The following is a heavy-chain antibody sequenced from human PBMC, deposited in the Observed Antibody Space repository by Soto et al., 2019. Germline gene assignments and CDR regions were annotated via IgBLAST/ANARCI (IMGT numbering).Heavy chain of an antibody. CDR2: IVVGSGNT. CDR3: AAGYCSGGSCYDYYYYGVDV. J-gene: IGHJ6*02. CDR1: GFTFTNSA. D-gene: IGHD2-15*01. V-gene: IGHV1-58*01. Sequence: SVKVSCKASGFTFTNSAVQWVRQARGQRLEWVGWIVVGSGNTNYAQKFQERVTITRDMSTSTAYMELSSLKSEDTAVYYCAAGYCSGGSCYDYYYYGVDVWGQGTTVTVSS.